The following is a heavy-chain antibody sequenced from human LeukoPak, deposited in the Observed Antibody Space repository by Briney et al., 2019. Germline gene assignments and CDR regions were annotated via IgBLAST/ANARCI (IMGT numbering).Heavy chain of an antibody. CDR1: GGSISSSSYY. V-gene: IGHV4-39*07. J-gene: IGHJ4*02. CDR3: ARNLIPEQLVLNF. Sequence: SETLSLTYTVSGGSISSSSYYWGWIRQPPGKGLEWIGSIYYSGSTYYNPSLKSRVTMSVDTSKNQFSLSLKSVTPEDTAVYYCARNLIPEQLVLNFWGQGTLVTVSS. CDR2: IYYSGST. D-gene: IGHD6-13*01.